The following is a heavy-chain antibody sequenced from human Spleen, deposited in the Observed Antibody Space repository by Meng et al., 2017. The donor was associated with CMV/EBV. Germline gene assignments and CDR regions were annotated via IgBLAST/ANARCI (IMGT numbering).Heavy chain of an antibody. J-gene: IGHJ4*02. CDR2: ISAYSHDT. D-gene: IGHD2-2*01. CDR3: ARADTGTSCFDY. V-gene: IGHV1-18*01. Sequence: ASVKVSCKASAYTFTSYGISWVRQAPGQGLEWMGWISAYSHDTEYAEKFQGRLTLTTDTSTSTAYMELRSLRSDDTAVYYCARADTGTSCFDYWGQGTLVTVSS. CDR1: AYTFTSYG.